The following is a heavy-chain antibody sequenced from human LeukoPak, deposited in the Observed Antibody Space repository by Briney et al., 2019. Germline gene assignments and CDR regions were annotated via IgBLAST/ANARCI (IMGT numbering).Heavy chain of an antibody. D-gene: IGHD3-3*01. Sequence: GASVKVCCKASGYTFTSYYMHWVRQAPGQGLEWMGWISAYNGNTNYAQKLQGRVTMTTDTSTSTAYMELRSLRSDDTAVYYCAREGYDFWSGYPYFDYWGQGTLVTVSS. J-gene: IGHJ4*02. V-gene: IGHV1-18*04. CDR2: ISAYNGNT. CDR3: AREGYDFWSGYPYFDY. CDR1: GYTFTSYY.